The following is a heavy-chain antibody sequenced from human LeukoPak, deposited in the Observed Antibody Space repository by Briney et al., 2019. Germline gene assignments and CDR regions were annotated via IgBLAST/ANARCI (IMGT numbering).Heavy chain of an antibody. V-gene: IGHV3-7*01. Sequence: GGSLRLSCAASGFTFSSYWMSWVRQAPGKGLEWVANIKQDGSEKYYVDSVKGRFTISRDNAKNSLYLQMNSLRAEDTAVYYCARPPDSSGWYELGTWGQGTLVTVSS. CDR3: ARPPDSSGWYELGT. CDR2: IKQDGSEK. D-gene: IGHD6-19*01. J-gene: IGHJ5*02. CDR1: GFTFSSYW.